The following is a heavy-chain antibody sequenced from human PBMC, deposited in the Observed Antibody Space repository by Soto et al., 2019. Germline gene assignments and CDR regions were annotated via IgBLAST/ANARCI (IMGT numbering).Heavy chain of an antibody. CDR3: ARESEDLTSNFDY. J-gene: IGHJ4*02. CDR2: ISSTTNYI. V-gene: IGHV3-21*06. Sequence: EVQLVEPGGGLVKPGGFLRLSCAASGFTFTRYSMNWVRQAPGKGLEWVSSISSTTNYIYYGDSMKGRFTISRDNAKNSLYLEMNSLRAEDTAVYYCARESEDLTSNFDYWGQGTLVTVSS. CDR1: GFTFTRYS.